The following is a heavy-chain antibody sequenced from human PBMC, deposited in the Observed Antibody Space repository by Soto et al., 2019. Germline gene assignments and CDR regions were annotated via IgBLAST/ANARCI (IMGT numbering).Heavy chain of an antibody. CDR2: IIPIFGTA. D-gene: IGHD3-9*01. CDR3: ARESTSYYDILTGYQYYFDY. V-gene: IGHV1-69*13. J-gene: IGHJ4*02. CDR1: GGTFSSYA. Sequence: VASVKVSCKASGGTFSSYAISWVRQAPGQGLEWMGGIIPIFGTANYAQKFQGRVTITADESTSTAYMELSGLRSEDTAVYYCARESTSYYDILTGYQYYFDYWGQGTLVTVSS.